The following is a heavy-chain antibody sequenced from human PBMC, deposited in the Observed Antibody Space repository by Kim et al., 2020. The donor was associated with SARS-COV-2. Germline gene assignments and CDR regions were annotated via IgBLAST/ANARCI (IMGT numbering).Heavy chain of an antibody. CDR3: ARDLVKLGWDIVVVPAAMDYYYYYGMDV. D-gene: IGHD2-2*01. CDR1: GFTFSSYS. V-gene: IGHV3-48*02. Sequence: GGSLRLSCAASGFTFSSYSMNWVRQAPGKGLEWVSYISSSSSTIYYADSVKGRFTISRDNAKNSLYLQMNSLRDEDTAVYYCARDLVKLGWDIVVVPAAMDYYYYYGMDVWGQGTTVTVSS. J-gene: IGHJ6*02. CDR2: ISSSSSTI.